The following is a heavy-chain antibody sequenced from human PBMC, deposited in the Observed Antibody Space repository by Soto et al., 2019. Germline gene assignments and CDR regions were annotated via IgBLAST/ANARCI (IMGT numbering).Heavy chain of an antibody. V-gene: IGHV4-59*05. Sequence: SETLSLTSTVSGGSISSYYWSWIRQPPGKGLEWIGSIYYSGSTYYNPSLKSRVTISVDTSKNQFSLNVISVTAADTAVYYCRRSSRYSTDVWGQGTTVTVSS. CDR3: RRSSRYSTDV. J-gene: IGHJ6*02. CDR2: IYYSGST. CDR1: GGSISSYY. D-gene: IGHD6-13*01.